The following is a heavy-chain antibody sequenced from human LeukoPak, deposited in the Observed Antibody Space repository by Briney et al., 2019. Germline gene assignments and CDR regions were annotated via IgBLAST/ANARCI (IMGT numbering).Heavy chain of an antibody. J-gene: IGHJ4*02. D-gene: IGHD3-22*01. CDR3: ARGGRSYYDSSGYPYYFDY. CDR1: GGSISSYY. Sequence: SETLSLTCTVSGGSISSYYWSWIRQPPGKGLEWIGYIYYSGSTNYNPSLKSRVTISVDTSKNQFSLKLSSVTAADTAVYYCARGGRSYYDSSGYPYYFDYWGQGTLSPSPQ. V-gene: IGHV4-59*01. CDR2: IYYSGST.